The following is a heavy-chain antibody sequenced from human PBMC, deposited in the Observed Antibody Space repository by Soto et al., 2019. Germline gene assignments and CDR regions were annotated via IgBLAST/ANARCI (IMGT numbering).Heavy chain of an antibody. CDR3: AEVGDDTRLVDAFDF. D-gene: IGHD3-3*01. J-gene: IGHJ3*01. V-gene: IGHV3-23*04. CDR2: ISGSGVNT. Sequence: EMQLVESGGDLVQPGGSLRLSCAASGFSFGHYCMTWVRQAPGKGLEYVSAISGSGVNTYYPASMQGRFTISRDNSKNTQNLQINPLRGVDTPVYYCAEVGDDTRLVDAFDFWGQGTTVTVSS. CDR1: GFSFGHYC.